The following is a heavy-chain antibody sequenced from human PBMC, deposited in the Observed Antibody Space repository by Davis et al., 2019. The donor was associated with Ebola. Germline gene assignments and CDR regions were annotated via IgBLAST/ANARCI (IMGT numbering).Heavy chain of an antibody. Sequence: KFQGRVTITRDTSASTAYMELSSLRSEDTAVYYCARAAFNWGSALFDYWGQGTLVTVSS. D-gene: IGHD7-27*01. J-gene: IGHJ4*02. CDR3: ARAAFNWGSALFDY. V-gene: IGHV1-3*01.